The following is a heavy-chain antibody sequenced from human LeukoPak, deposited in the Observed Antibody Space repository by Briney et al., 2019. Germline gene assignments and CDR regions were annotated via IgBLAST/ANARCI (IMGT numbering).Heavy chain of an antibody. Sequence: GGSLRLSCAASGFTFGIYEMNWVRPAPGKGLEWVSYTSNSDTTRYYADSVKGRFTISRDNVKNSLYLQMNSLRAEDTAVYYCARGGGSYPFFDYWGQGTLVTVSS. V-gene: IGHV3-48*03. D-gene: IGHD1-26*01. CDR3: ARGGGSYPFFDY. CDR1: GFTFGIYE. J-gene: IGHJ4*02. CDR2: TSNSDTTR.